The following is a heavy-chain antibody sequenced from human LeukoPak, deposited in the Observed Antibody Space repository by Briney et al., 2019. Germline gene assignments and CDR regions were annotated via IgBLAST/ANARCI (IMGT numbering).Heavy chain of an antibody. Sequence: SETLSLTCTVSGGSISSYYWSWIRQPPGKGLEWIGYIYYSGSTNYNPSLKSRVTISVDTSKNQFSPKLSSVSAADTAVYYCARCGYSYGSEFDYWGQGTLVTVSS. CDR3: ARCGYSYGSEFDY. CDR1: GGSISSYY. D-gene: IGHD5-18*01. CDR2: IYYSGST. J-gene: IGHJ4*02. V-gene: IGHV4-59*01.